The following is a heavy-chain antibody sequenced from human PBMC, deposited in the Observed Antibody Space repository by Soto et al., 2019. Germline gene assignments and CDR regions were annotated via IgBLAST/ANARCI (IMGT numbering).Heavy chain of an antibody. CDR2: IYYSGST. J-gene: IGHJ4*02. Sequence: SETLSLTCTVSGVSISSSSYYWGWIRQPPGKGLEWIGSIYYSGSTYYNPSLKSRVTISVDTSKNQFSLKLSSVTAADTAVYYCARRSPMYDSSGYYYETFDYWGQGTLVTVSS. V-gene: IGHV4-39*01. D-gene: IGHD3-22*01. CDR1: GVSISSSSYY. CDR3: ARRSPMYDSSGYYYETFDY.